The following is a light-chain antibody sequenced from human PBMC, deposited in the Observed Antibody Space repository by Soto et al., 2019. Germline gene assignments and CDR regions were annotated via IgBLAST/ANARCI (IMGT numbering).Light chain of an antibody. CDR1: QDINKY. V-gene: IGKV1-9*01. Sequence: DIQLTQSPSFLSSSVSDRVTITCRASQDINKYLAWYQQKPGEAPKLLIYFVSTLQSGVPSSFSGSGSGTEFTLTISDLQPEDFATYYCQHLTAYPITFGQGTRLEIK. J-gene: IGKJ5*01. CDR3: QHLTAYPIT. CDR2: FVS.